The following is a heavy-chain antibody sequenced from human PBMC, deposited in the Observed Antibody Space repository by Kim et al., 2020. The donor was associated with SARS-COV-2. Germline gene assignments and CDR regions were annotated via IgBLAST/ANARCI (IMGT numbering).Heavy chain of an antibody. J-gene: IGHJ4*02. CDR3: ARLGALPDY. CDR2: DSDT. D-gene: IGHD1-26*01. Sequence: DSDTRYSPSFQGQVTISADKSISTAYLQWSSLKASDTAMYYCARLGALPDYWGQGTLVTVSS. V-gene: IGHV5-51*01.